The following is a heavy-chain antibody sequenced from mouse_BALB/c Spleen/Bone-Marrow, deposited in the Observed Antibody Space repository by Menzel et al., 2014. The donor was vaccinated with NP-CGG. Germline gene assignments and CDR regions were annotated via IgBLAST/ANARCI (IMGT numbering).Heavy chain of an antibody. Sequence: DLVKPGASVKLSCKASGYTFTSYWINWIKQRPGQGLEWIGRIAPGSGNTYYNEMFKGKATLTVDTSSSTAYIQLSSLSSEDSPVYFCARSPIITEPYAMDYWGQGTPVTVSS. D-gene: IGHD2-4*01. V-gene: IGHV1S41*01. J-gene: IGHJ4*01. CDR1: GYTFTSYW. CDR2: IAPGSGNT. CDR3: ARSPIITEPYAMDY.